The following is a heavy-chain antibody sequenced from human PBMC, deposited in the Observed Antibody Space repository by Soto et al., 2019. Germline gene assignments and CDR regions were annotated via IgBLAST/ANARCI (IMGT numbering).Heavy chain of an antibody. CDR3: ARRWGRSFDY. D-gene: IGHD2-15*01. V-gene: IGHV4-59*08. Sequence: PSGTLSLTCTVSGGSISSYYWSWIRQPPGKGLEWIGYIYYSGSTNYNPSLKSRVTISVDTSKNQFSLKLSPVTAADTAVYYCARRWGRSFDYWGQGTLVTVSS. J-gene: IGHJ4*02. CDR2: IYYSGST. CDR1: GGSISSYY.